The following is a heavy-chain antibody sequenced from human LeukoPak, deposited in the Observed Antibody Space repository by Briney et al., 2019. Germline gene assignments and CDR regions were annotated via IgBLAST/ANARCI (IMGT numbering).Heavy chain of an antibody. Sequence: PGGSLRLSCAASGFTFSSYAMHWVRQAPGKGLEWVAVISYDGSNKYYADSVKGRFTISRDNSKNTLYLQMNSLRAEDTAVYYCAKGGFGSSWSWGQGTLVTVSS. J-gene: IGHJ5*02. D-gene: IGHD6-13*01. CDR2: ISYDGSNK. V-gene: IGHV3-30-3*01. CDR1: GFTFSSYA. CDR3: AKGGFGSSWS.